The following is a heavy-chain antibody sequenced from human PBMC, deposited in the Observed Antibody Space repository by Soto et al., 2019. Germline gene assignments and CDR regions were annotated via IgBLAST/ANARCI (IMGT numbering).Heavy chain of an antibody. D-gene: IGHD3-16*01. CDR2: IYYSGNS. V-gene: IGHV4-59*01. CDR1: GGSISSYY. J-gene: IGHJ5*02. CDR3: ARDLEDGHNLGWFDP. Sequence: SETLSLTCTVSGGSISSYYWSWIRQPPGKGLEWIGYIYYSGNSNYNPSLKSRVTISVDTSKNQFSLKLSSVTAADTAMYYCARDLEDGHNLGWFDPWGQGTLVTVSS.